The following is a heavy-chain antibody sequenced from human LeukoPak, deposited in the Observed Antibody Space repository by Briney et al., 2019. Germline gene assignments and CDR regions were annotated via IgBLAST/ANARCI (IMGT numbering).Heavy chain of an antibody. V-gene: IGHV3-48*03. J-gene: IGHJ5*02. CDR1: GFTFSRFE. CDR3: GKGDATGGGDYA. Sequence: GGSLRLSCAASGFTFSRFEMHWVRQAPGKGLEWISYVSNSGKNKFYADSVKGRFTISRDNAKNSLHLQMNSLSSEDTAIYYCGKGDATGGGDYAWGQGTLVTVSS. D-gene: IGHD3-16*01. CDR2: VSNSGKNK.